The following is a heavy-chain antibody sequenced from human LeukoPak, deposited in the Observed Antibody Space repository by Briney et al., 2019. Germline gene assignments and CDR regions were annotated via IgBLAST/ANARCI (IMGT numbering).Heavy chain of an antibody. J-gene: IGHJ3*02. Sequence: GESLKISCKGSGYSFTSYWIGWVRQMPGKGLEWMGIIYPGDSDTRYSPSFQGQVTISADKSISTAYLQWSSLKASDTAMYYCARQRIQLWLSPDAFDIWGQGTMVTVSS. CDR1: GYSFTSYW. D-gene: IGHD5-18*01. CDR3: ARQRIQLWLSPDAFDI. V-gene: IGHV5-51*01. CDR2: IYPGDSDT.